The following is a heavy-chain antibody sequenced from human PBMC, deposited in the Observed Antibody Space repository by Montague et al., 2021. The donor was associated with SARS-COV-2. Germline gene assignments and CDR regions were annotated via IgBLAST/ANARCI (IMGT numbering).Heavy chain of an antibody. J-gene: IGHJ4*02. CDR1: GGSFSGYY. V-gene: IGHV4-34*01. CDR2: INHSGST. Sequence: SETLSLTCVVYGGSFSGYYWSWIRQPPGKGLEWIGDINHSGSTNYNPSLKSRVSISVDTSKNQFSLKLSSVTAADTAVYYCARAIVDVTMMVVVMTGVEHYFDFWGQGTLVTVSS. CDR3: ARAIVDVTMMVVVMTGVEHYFDF. D-gene: IGHD3-22*01.